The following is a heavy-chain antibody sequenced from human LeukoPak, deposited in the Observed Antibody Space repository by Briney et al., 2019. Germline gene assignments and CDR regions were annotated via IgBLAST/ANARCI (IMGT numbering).Heavy chain of an antibody. D-gene: IGHD2-2*01. CDR2: IRYDGSNK. V-gene: IGHV3-30*02. CDR3: AKDPPRAGARDEDIVVVPAATRPFDY. Sequence: GGSLRLSCAASGFTFSSYAMHWVRQAPGKGLEWVAFIRYDGSNKYYADSVKGRFTISRDNSKNTLYLQMNSLRAEDTAVYYCAKDPPRAGARDEDIVVVPAATRPFDYWGQGTLVTVSS. CDR1: GFTFSSYA. J-gene: IGHJ4*02.